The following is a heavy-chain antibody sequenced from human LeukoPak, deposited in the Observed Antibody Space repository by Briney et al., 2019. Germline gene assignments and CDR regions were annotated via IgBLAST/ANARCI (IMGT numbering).Heavy chain of an antibody. CDR2: IYYTGST. CDR3: ARSWNDILPLDY. CDR1: GGSISSYY. V-gene: IGHV4-59*01. J-gene: IGHJ4*02. Sequence: SETLSLTCTVSGGSISSYYWSWIRQPPGKGLEWIGYIYYTGSTNYNPSLKSRVTISVDTSKNQFSLKLSSVTAADTAAYYCARSWNDILPLDYWGQGTLVTVSS. D-gene: IGHD1-1*01.